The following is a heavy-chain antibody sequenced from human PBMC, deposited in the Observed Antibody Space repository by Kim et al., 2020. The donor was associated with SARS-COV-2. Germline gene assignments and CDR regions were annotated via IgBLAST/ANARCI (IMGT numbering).Heavy chain of an antibody. J-gene: IGHJ4*02. Sequence: SEKSEVDAVKGRFTMSRDNAKNSVYLQMDSLRGEDTAVYYCARGSWRYCSLWGQGTLVSVSS. V-gene: IGHV3-7*04. CDR2: SEK. CDR3: ARGSWRYCSL. D-gene: IGHD6-19*01.